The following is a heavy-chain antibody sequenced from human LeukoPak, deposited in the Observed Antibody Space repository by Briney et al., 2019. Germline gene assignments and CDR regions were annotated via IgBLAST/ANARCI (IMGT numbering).Heavy chain of an antibody. CDR1: GFTFSSYW. Sequence: PGGSLRLSCAASGFTFSSYWMHWVRQAPGKGLVWVSRINSDGSSTSYADSVKGRFTISRDNAKNTLYLQMNSLRAEDTAVYYCAREDFVGATTGYFDYWGQGNPGHRLL. CDR2: INSDGSST. D-gene: IGHD1-26*01. J-gene: IGHJ4*02. V-gene: IGHV3-74*01. CDR3: AREDFVGATTGYFDY.